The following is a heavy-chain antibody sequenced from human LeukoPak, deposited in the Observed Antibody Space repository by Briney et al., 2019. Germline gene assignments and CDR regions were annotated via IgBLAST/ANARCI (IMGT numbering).Heavy chain of an antibody. D-gene: IGHD6-13*01. CDR2: IYYSGST. CDR3: ARERGAAGPRSPHWFDP. V-gene: IGHV4-39*07. J-gene: IGHJ5*02. Sequence: PSETLSLTCTVSGGSISSSSYYWGWIRQPPGKGLEWIGSIYYSGSTYYNPSLKSRVTTSVDTSKNQFSLQLNSVTPEDTAVYYCARERGAAGPRSPHWFDPWGQGTLVTVSS. CDR1: GGSISSSSYY.